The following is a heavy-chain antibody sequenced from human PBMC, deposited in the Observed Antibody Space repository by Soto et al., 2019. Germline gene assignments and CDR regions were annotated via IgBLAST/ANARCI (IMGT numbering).Heavy chain of an antibody. CDR1: GGSISSGGYY. J-gene: IGHJ3*02. Sequence: QVQLQESGPGLVKPSQTLSLTCTFSGGSISSGGYYWSWIRQHPGKGLEWIGYIYYSGSTYSNPSIKSRGTISVDTSKNQFSLKLSSVTAADTAVYYCARVPPRYCSGGSCYSFGRFAFDIWGQGTMVTVSS. CDR3: ARVPPRYCSGGSCYSFGRFAFDI. CDR2: IYYSGST. D-gene: IGHD2-15*01. V-gene: IGHV4-31*03.